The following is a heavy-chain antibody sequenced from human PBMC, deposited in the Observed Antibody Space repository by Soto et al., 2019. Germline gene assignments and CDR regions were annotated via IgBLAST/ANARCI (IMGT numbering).Heavy chain of an antibody. Sequence: GASVKVSCKASGYTFTSYAMHWVRQAPGQRLEWMGWINAGNGNTKYSQKFQGRVTITRDTSASTAYMELSSLRSEDTAVYYCARATVTLPSLNFDYWGQGTLVTVSS. CDR3: ARATVTLPSLNFDY. CDR1: GYTFTSYA. D-gene: IGHD4-4*01. V-gene: IGHV1-3*01. CDR2: INAGNGNT. J-gene: IGHJ4*02.